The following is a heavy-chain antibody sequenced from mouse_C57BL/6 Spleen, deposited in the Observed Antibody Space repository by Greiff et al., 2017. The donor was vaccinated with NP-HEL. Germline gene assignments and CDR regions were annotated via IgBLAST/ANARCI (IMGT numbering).Heavy chain of an antibody. CDR2: ISNSGST. V-gene: IGHV3-8*01. D-gene: IGHD2-5*01. CDR1: GYSITSDY. CDR3: ASYSNYSPWFAY. Sequence: EVPLQESGPGLAKPSQTLSLTCSVTGYSITSDYWNWIRKFPGNKLEYMGYISNSGSTYYNPSPKSRISITLDTSKNPYYQQLNSVTTEDTATYYCASYSNYSPWFAYWGQGTLVTVSA. J-gene: IGHJ3*01.